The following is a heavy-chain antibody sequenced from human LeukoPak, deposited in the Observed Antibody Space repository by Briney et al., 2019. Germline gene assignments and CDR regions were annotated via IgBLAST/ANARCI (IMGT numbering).Heavy chain of an antibody. V-gene: IGHV3-23*01. CDR2: ISGSGGST. Sequence: GGSLRLSCAASGFTFSSYAMSWVRQAPGKGLEWVSAISGSGGSTYYADSVKGRFTISRDNSKNTLYLQMNSLRAEDTAVYYCAKLAPYDYVWGSYRWEGNCFDYWGQGTLVTVSS. CDR3: AKLAPYDYVWGSYRWEGNCFDY. CDR1: GFTFSSYA. J-gene: IGHJ4*02. D-gene: IGHD3-16*02.